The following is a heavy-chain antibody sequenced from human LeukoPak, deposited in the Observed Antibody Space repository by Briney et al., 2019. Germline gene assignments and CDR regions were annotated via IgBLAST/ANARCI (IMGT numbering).Heavy chain of an antibody. CDR2: TYYRSKWYN. Sequence: SQTLSLTCAISGDSVSSNSADWNWVRQSPSRGLEWLGRTYYRSKWYNDYALSVKSRITINPDTSRNQFSLQLNSVTPEDTAIYCCVRDHGFDFDYWGQGTLVTVSS. V-gene: IGHV6-1*01. J-gene: IGHJ4*02. D-gene: IGHD5-24*01. CDR3: VRDHGFDFDY. CDR1: GDSVSSNSAD.